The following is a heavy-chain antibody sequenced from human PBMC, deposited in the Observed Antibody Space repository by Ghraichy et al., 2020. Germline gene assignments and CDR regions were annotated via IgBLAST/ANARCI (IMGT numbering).Heavy chain of an antibody. D-gene: IGHD3-10*01. J-gene: IGHJ6*02. V-gene: IGHV3-33*01. Sequence: SLNISCAASGFTFSSYGMHWVRQAPGKGLEWVAVIWYDGSNKYYADSVKGRFTISRDNSKNTLYLQMNSLRAEDTAVYYCARDRITMVRGVILYYYGMDVWGRGTTVTVSS. CDR2: IWYDGSNK. CDR1: GFTFSSYG. CDR3: ARDRITMVRGVILYYYGMDV.